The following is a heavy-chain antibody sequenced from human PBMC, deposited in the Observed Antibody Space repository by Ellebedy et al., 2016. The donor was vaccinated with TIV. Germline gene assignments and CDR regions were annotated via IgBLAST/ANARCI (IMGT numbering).Heavy chain of an antibody. CDR1: GYTFTSYD. J-gene: IGHJ4*02. CDR2: INPSGGST. D-gene: IGHD6-19*01. V-gene: IGHV1-46*01. CDR3: ARLSGWFHFDY. Sequence: AASVKVSCKTSGYTFTSYDMIWVRQAPGQGLEWMGMINPSGGSTNYAQEFQGRVTMTRDTSTSTVYMELSSLRSEDTAVYYCARLSGWFHFDYWGQGTLVTVSS.